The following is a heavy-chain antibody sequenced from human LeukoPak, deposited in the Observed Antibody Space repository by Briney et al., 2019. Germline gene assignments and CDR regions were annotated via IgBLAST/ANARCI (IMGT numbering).Heavy chain of an antibody. CDR2: IIHSGGT. D-gene: IGHD1-26*01. CDR3: ARGLGGSYYFDH. V-gene: IGHV4-34*01. J-gene: IGHJ4*02. CDR1: GGSFSGYY. Sequence: SETLSLTCAVYGGSFSGYYWSWIRQPPGKGLDWIGEIIHSGGTNYNPSLKSRVTISVVTSKNQFSLNLNSINAADTAVYYCARGLGGSYYFDHWGQGTLVTVSS.